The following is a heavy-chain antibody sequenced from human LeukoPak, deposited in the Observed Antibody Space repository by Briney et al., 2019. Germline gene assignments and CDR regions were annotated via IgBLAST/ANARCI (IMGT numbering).Heavy chain of an antibody. CDR3: ARGYGSGSYYYGWFDP. V-gene: IGHV4-30-4*01. J-gene: IGHJ5*02. CDR2: IHDSGST. D-gene: IGHD3-10*01. CDR1: GGSISSGDYH. Sequence: SETPSLTCTVSGGSISSGDYHWNWIRQSPGKGLEWIGFIHDSGSTYYNPSLKSRLTISVDMSKKQISLKLSSVTAADTAVYYCARGYGSGSYYYGWFDPWGQGTLVTVSS.